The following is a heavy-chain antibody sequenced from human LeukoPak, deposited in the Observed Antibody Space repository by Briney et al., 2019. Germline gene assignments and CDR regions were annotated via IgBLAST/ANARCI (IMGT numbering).Heavy chain of an antibody. CDR2: ISSSSSYI. V-gene: IGHV3-21*01. CDR3: AREKTQGSLSFRYHMNWFDP. Sequence: GGSLRLSCAASGFTFSSYSMNWVRQAPGKGLGWVSSISSSSSYIYYADSVKGRFTISRDNAKNSLYLQMNSLRAEDTAVYYCAREKTQGSLSFRYHMNWFDPWGQGTLVTVSS. J-gene: IGHJ5*02. D-gene: IGHD1-26*01. CDR1: GFTFSSYS.